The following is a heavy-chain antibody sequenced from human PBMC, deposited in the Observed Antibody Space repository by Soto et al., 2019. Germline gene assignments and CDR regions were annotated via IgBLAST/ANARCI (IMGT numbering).Heavy chain of an antibody. CDR1: GGSFSDHL. CDR2: VSPVFGTA. Sequence: QVQLVQSGPEVKKPGSSVKVSCKASGGSFSDHLITWVRQAPGQGLEWMGGVSPVFGTANYAQNFLDRVTITAEEYTSTAYMDLTSLRSDVTDVYYCARDQASGGYRYGYRGFSDFWGQGTLVPVSS. J-gene: IGHJ4*02. V-gene: IGHV1-69*01. CDR3: ARDQASGGYRYGYRGFSDF. D-gene: IGHD5-18*01.